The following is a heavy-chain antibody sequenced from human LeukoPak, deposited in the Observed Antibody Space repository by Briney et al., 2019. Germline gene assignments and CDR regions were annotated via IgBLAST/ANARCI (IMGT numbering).Heavy chain of an antibody. CDR1: GGPFSGYD. J-gene: IGHJ4*02. Sequence: SDTLSLTCGVYGGPFSGYDWSWIRQPPERGLEWIREINHSGNTNYNPSLKSGVTISADTSKKQFSLKLSSVTAAETAVYYCARVYSDSWPGYYFDNWGQGTLVTVSS. D-gene: IGHD6-13*01. CDR2: INHSGNT. CDR3: ARVYSDSWPGYYFDN. V-gene: IGHV4-34*01.